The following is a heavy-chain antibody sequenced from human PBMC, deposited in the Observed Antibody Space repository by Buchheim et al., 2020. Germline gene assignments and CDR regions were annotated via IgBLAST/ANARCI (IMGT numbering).Heavy chain of an antibody. CDR2: ISSRSDAI. V-gene: IGHV3-48*01. Sequence: EVQLVESGGGFVQPGGSLRLSCAASGFTFSSYIMNWVRQAPGKGLEWVSFISSRSDAIYYADSVKGRFTISRDDAKNSLSLQMNSLRAEDTAVYYCARTGGLWSGYYPFDYWGQGTL. CDR1: GFTFSSYI. D-gene: IGHD3-3*01. CDR3: ARTGGLWSGYYPFDY. J-gene: IGHJ4*02.